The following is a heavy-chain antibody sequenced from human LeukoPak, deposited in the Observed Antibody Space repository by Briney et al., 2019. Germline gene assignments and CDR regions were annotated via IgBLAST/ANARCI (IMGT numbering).Heavy chain of an antibody. CDR3: ASSRYLHYYYYMDV. Sequence: GGSQRLSCAASGFTVSSNYMSWVRQAPGKGLEWVSVIYSGGSTYYADSVKGRFTISRDNSKNTLYLQMNSLRAEDTAVYYCASSRYLHYYYYMDVWGKGTTVTISS. J-gene: IGHJ6*03. CDR2: IYSGGST. V-gene: IGHV3-53*01. D-gene: IGHD1-26*01. CDR1: GFTVSSNY.